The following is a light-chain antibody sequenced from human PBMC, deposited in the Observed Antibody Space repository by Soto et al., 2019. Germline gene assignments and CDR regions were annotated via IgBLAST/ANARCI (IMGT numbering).Light chain of an antibody. CDR3: CSYTTSNTRQIV. CDR1: SSDVVGYNY. CDR2: DVT. Sequence: QSVLTQPASVSGSPGQSITISCTGTSSDVVGYNYVSWYQQQPGKAPKFMIYDVTNRPSGVSNRFSGSKSGNTASLTISGLQAEDEADYYCCSYTTSNTRQIVFGTGTKATVL. V-gene: IGLV2-14*01. J-gene: IGLJ1*01.